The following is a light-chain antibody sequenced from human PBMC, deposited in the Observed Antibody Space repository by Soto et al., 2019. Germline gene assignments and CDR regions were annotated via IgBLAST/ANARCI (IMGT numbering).Light chain of an antibody. V-gene: IGKV3-20*01. CDR3: QQYDTSPLT. J-gene: IGKJ4*01. CDR1: QSVTSTY. CDR2: SAS. Sequence: EIVLTQSPGTLSLSPGETATLSCRASQSVTSTYLACYQQKPVQAPRLLIYSASSRATGIPDRFSGSESGTDFTLSIRRLEPEDFAVYYCQQYDTSPLTLGGGTKVEIK.